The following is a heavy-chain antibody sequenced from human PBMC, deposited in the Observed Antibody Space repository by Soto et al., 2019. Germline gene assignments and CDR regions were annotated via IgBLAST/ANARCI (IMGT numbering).Heavy chain of an antibody. CDR2: INTYNGDT. V-gene: IGHV1-18*01. Sequence: QVQLVQSGAEVKKPGASVKVYCKASGYTFTTYYISWMRQAPGQGLEWMGWINTYNGDTNYAQDFQGRVTMTTDTSTRTAQMELRSLRFDDTALYYCARGGGTRAGLASWGQGALVTVSS. CDR3: ARGGGTRAGLAS. D-gene: IGHD3-16*01. J-gene: IGHJ4*02. CDR1: GYTFTTYY.